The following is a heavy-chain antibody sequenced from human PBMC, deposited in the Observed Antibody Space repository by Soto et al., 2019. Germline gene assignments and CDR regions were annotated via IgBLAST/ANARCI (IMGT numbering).Heavy chain of an antibody. CDR1: GDSVSNKNAA. V-gene: IGHV6-1*01. D-gene: IGHD5-18*01. J-gene: IGHJ5*02. CDR2: TYYRSKWDN. Sequence: SQTLSLTCAISGDSVSNKNAAWNWVRQSPSRGLEWLGRTYYRSKWDNNYAVSLKSRIPLTSDTSLTQFSIQLHSVTPEDTVFYFCARGQTDSYGYGDWFDPWGQGILVTVS. CDR3: ARGQTDSYGYGDWFDP.